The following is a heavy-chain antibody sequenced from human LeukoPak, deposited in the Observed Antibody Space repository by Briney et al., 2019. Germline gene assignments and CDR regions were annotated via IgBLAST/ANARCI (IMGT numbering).Heavy chain of an antibody. V-gene: IGHV4-59*08. CDR1: GYSISSGYY. CDR3: ARHDRREPHVDY. Sequence: SETLSLTCTVSGYSISSGYYWSWIRQPPGKGLEWIGYIYYSGSTNYNPSLKSRVTISVDTSKNQFSLKLSSVTAADTAVYYCARHDRREPHVDYWGQGTLVTVSS. CDR2: IYYSGST. D-gene: IGHD1-26*01. J-gene: IGHJ4*02.